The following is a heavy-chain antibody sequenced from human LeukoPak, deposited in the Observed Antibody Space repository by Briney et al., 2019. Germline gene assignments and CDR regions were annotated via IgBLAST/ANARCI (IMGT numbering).Heavy chain of an antibody. D-gene: IGHD2-2*01. Sequence: GGSLRLSCAASGFTFSSSWMHWVCQAPEKGLEWVADIKCDGSEKYYVDSVKGRFTISRDNAKNSLYLQMNSLRAEDTAVYHCATGRSCTTCYLPDYWGQGTLVTVSS. J-gene: IGHJ4*02. V-gene: IGHV3-52*01. CDR2: IKCDGSEK. CDR1: GFTFSSSW. CDR3: ATGRSCTTCYLPDY.